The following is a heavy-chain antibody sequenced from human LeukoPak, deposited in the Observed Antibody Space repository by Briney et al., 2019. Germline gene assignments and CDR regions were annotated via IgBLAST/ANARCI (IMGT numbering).Heavy chain of an antibody. Sequence: PGGSLRLSCAASGFTFSSYAMHWVRQAPGKGLEWVAVISYDGSNKYYADSVKGRFTISRDNSKNTLYLQMNSLRAEDTAVYYCARDFSYYDSSGYYRSRYYGMDVWGQGTTVTVSS. J-gene: IGHJ6*02. CDR3: ARDFSYYDSSGYYRSRYYGMDV. CDR2: ISYDGSNK. V-gene: IGHV3-30-3*01. D-gene: IGHD3-22*01. CDR1: GFTFSSYA.